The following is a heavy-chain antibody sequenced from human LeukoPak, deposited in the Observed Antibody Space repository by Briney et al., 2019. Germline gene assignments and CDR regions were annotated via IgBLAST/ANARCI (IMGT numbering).Heavy chain of an antibody. D-gene: IGHD2-2*01. J-gene: IGHJ3*02. Sequence: GGSLRLSCAASGFTFSSYWMHWVRQAPGKGLVWVSRINTDGSSTSYADSVKGRFTISRDNAKNTLYLQMNSLRAEDTAVYYCARVYSVVPAASDAFDIWGQGTMVTVSS. CDR3: ARVYSVVPAASDAFDI. CDR1: GFTFSSYW. CDR2: INTDGSST. V-gene: IGHV3-74*01.